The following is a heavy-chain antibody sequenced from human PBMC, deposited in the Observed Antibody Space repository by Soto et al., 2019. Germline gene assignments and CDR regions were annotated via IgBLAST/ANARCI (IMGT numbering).Heavy chain of an antibody. CDR3: AKNPAAGHGVDY. D-gene: IGHD6-13*01. Sequence: QVQLVESGGGVVQPGRSLRLSCAASGFTFSSYGMHWVRQAPGKGLEWVAVISYDGSNKYYADSVKGRFTISRDNSKNTLYLQMNSLRAEDTAVYYCAKNPAAGHGVDYWGQGTLVTVSS. V-gene: IGHV3-30*18. CDR2: ISYDGSNK. CDR1: GFTFSSYG. J-gene: IGHJ4*02.